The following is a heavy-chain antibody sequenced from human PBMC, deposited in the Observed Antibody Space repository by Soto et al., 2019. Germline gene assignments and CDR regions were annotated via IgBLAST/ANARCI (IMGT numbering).Heavy chain of an antibody. J-gene: IGHJ6*02. CDR1: GFTFSNSW. Sequence: GGSLRLSCAASGFTFSNSWMNVVRQAPGKGLEWVGRIKSTTDVGATDYAAPVKGRFTISRDDSKNTLYLQMNSLKTEDTDVYYSTTSSYLFYLDSRGYNRSPMHVWGQATTVTVYS. V-gene: IGHV3-15*07. CDR2: IKSTTDVGAT. D-gene: IGHD3-22*01. CDR3: TTSSYLFYLDSRGYNRSPMHV.